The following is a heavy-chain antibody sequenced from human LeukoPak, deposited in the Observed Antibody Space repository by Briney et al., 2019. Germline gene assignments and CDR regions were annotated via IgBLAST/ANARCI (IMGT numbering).Heavy chain of an antibody. CDR2: IYYSGST. CDR1: GGSISSYY. CDR3: ARFRGRCSSTSCYISAYYYYYGMDV. J-gene: IGHJ6*02. Sequence: SETLSLTCTVSGGSISSYYWSWIRQPPGKGLEWIGYIYYSGSTNYNPSLKSRVTISVDTSKNQFSLKLSSVTAADTAVYYCARFRGRCSSTSCYISAYYYYYGMDVWGQGTTVTVSS. V-gene: IGHV4-59*01. D-gene: IGHD2-2*02.